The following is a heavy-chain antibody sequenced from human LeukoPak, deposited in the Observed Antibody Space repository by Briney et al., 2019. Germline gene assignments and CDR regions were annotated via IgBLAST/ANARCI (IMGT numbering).Heavy chain of an antibody. V-gene: IGHV4-38-2*02. Sequence: SETLSLTCTVSGYSISSGYYWGWIRQPPGKGLEWIGSIYHSGSTYYNPSLKSRVTISVDTSKNQFSLKLSSVTAADTAVYYCARVRGGSGWFGYFDYWGQGTLVTVSS. CDR3: ARVRGGSGWFGYFDY. CDR2: IYHSGST. CDR1: GYSISSGYY. J-gene: IGHJ4*02. D-gene: IGHD6-19*01.